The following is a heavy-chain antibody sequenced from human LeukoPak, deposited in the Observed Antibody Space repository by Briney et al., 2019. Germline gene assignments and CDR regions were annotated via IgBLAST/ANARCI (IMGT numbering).Heavy chain of an antibody. Sequence: SETLSLTCTVSGGSISSGDYYWSWIRQPPGKGLEWIGYIYYSGSTYYNPSLKSRVTISVDTSKNQFSLKLSSVTAADTAVYYCARVWGLSHFDCWGQGTLVTVSS. V-gene: IGHV4-30-4*01. CDR1: GGSISSGDYY. CDR3: ARVWGLSHFDC. CDR2: IYYSGST. J-gene: IGHJ4*02. D-gene: IGHD3-16*01.